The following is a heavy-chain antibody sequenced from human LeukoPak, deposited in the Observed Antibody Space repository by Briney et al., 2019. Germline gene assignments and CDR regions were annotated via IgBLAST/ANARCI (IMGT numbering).Heavy chain of an antibody. CDR2: IYSGDRT. D-gene: IGHD6-13*01. J-gene: IGHJ4*02. CDR1: GISVRGSY. Sequence: GGSLRLSCEVSGISVRGSYMSWVRQAPGKGLEWVSVIYSGDRTYYAESVKGRFTISRDTSKNTLYLQMNNLRADDTARYYCTRDLTGTTWSENDYWGQGTLVTVSS. V-gene: IGHV3-53*01. CDR3: TRDLTGTTWSENDY.